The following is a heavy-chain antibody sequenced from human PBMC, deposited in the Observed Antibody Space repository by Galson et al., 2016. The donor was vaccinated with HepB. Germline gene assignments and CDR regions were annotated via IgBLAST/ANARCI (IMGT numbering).Heavy chain of an antibody. CDR1: GFSFSNYW. Sequence: SLRLSCAASGFSFSNYWMHWVRQAPGKGLAWVSRINSYGSDTNYADSVKGRFTISRDNAKNTLYLQMGSLRAEDTAVYYCARPRGSLTTAWGMDVWGQGTTVTVSS. CDR2: INSYGSDT. CDR3: ARPRGSLTTAWGMDV. D-gene: IGHD4-17*01. J-gene: IGHJ6*02. V-gene: IGHV3-74*01.